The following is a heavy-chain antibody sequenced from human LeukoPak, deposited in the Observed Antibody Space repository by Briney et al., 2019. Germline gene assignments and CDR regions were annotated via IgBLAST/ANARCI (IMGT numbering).Heavy chain of an antibody. J-gene: IGHJ4*02. CDR3: ARVDGDY. D-gene: IGHD3-9*01. V-gene: IGHV3-74*01. CDR1: GFTFSRYW. Sequence: GGPLRLSCVVSGFTFSRYWMHWVRQAPGKGLVWVSRINRDGRSTVSADSVKGRFTISRDNAKNTLYLQMNSLRVEDTAVYYCARVDGDYWGQGTLVNVSP. CDR2: INRDGRST.